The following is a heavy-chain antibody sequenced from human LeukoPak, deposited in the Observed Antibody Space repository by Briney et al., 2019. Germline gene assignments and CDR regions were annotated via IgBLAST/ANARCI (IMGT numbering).Heavy chain of an antibody. V-gene: IGHV3-23*01. D-gene: IGHD5-24*01. CDR3: AKSQARWLQPGY. J-gene: IGHJ4*02. CDR1: GFTFSSYA. CDR2: ISGSGDST. Sequence: GGSLRLSCAASGFTFSSYAMSWVRQAPGKGLKWVSTISGSGDSTYYADSVKGRFTISRDNSKNTLYLQMNSLRAEDTAIYYCAKSQARWLQPGYWGQGTLVTVSS.